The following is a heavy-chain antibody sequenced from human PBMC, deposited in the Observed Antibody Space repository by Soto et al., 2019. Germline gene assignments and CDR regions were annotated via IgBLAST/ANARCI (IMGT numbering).Heavy chain of an antibody. Sequence: GESLRISCKGSGYSFTSYWISWVRQMPGKGLEWMGRIDPSDSYTNYSPSFQGHVTISADKSISTAYLQWSSLKASDTAMYYCARQGIYDILTGYYDYYYYDGMDVWGQGTTVTVSS. V-gene: IGHV5-10-1*01. CDR1: GYSFTSYW. CDR3: ARQGIYDILTGYYDYYYYDGMDV. CDR2: IDPSDSYT. D-gene: IGHD3-9*01. J-gene: IGHJ6*02.